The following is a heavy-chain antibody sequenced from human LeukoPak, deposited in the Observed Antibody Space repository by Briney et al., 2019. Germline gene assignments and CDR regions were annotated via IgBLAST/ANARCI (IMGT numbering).Heavy chain of an antibody. CDR3: ARQLHLNYDSSGFIFDY. CDR1: GGSFSGCY. D-gene: IGHD3-22*01. V-gene: IGHV4-59*01. Sequence: SETLSLTCAVYGGSFSGCYWSWIRQPPGKGLEWIGYIYYSGSTNYNPSLKSRVTISVDTSKNQFSLKLSSVTAADTAVYYCARQLHLNYDSSGFIFDYWGQGTLVTVSS. CDR2: IYYSGST. J-gene: IGHJ4*02.